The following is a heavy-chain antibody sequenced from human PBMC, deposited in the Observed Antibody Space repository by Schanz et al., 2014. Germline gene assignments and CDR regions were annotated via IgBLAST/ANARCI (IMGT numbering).Heavy chain of an antibody. CDR3: ARAGGPEDVFDI. CDR2: IIPIHGIV. J-gene: IGHJ3*02. V-gene: IGHV1-69*02. CDR1: GGTFSTYP. Sequence: QVQLVQSGAEVKKPGSSMKVSCKASGGTFSTYPINWLRQAPGQGLEWMGRIIPIHGIVNYAQRFQDRVRIAADKTTSTAYMELSRLRSDDTAVYYCARAGGPEDVFDIWGQGTMLTVSS. D-gene: IGHD6-13*01.